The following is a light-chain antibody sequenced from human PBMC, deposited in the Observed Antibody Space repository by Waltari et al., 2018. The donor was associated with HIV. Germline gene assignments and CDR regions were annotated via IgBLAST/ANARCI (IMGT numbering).Light chain of an antibody. V-gene: IGLV2-14*01. Sequence: QSALTQPASVSGSPGQSVTISCTGTSSDIGSYTYVSWYQQHPGKAPKLILYEVHNRPSGGASRCSGSKSGNTASLTISGLRAEYETDYFCSSYTSTNTLVFGGGTKLTVL. J-gene: IGLJ3*02. CDR2: EVH. CDR1: SSDIGSYTY. CDR3: SSYTSTNTLV.